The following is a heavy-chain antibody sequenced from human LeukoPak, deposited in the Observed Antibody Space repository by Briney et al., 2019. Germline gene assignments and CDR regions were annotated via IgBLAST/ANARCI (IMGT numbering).Heavy chain of an antibody. J-gene: IGHJ4*02. V-gene: IGHV4-34*01. Sequence: SETLSLTCAIYGASFSGYYWNWLRQPPGKGREWIGEISHSGGTNYNPSLKSRVTISADTSKNQFSLTLSYMTAADTAVYYCARTLDTSGYFRNFDYWGQGSLVTVSS. D-gene: IGHD3-22*01. CDR2: ISHSGGT. CDR3: ARTLDTSGYFRNFDY. CDR1: GASFSGYY.